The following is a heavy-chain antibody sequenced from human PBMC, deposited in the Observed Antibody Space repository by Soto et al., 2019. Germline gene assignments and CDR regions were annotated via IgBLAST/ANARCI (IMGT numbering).Heavy chain of an antibody. J-gene: IGHJ6*02. CDR2: IIPIFGTT. Sequence: QVQLVQSGAEVKKPGSSVKVSCKASGGTFSSYVINWVRQAPGEGLEWMGGIIPIFGTTNYAQKFQGRAAXTXGXXPRTAHRDLSGLRSEHTAVYCCAGGGVVVDLRVKYDYGLDSWGQGTSVTVSS. CDR1: GGTFSSYV. V-gene: IGHV1-69*05. CDR3: AGGGVVVDLRVKYDYGLDS. D-gene: IGHD2-15*01.